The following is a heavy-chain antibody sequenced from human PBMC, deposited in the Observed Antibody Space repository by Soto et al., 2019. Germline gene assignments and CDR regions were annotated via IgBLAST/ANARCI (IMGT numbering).Heavy chain of an antibody. CDR3: ATLRGLGEVSPYFDY. J-gene: IGHJ4*02. CDR1: GGTIISADW. D-gene: IGHD3-10*01. Sequence: SETLSLTCAVSGGTIISADWWTWVRQSPGRGLEWIGEIHHRGTTNYNSSLKSRVTISIDMSKNQFSLKLSSVTAADTAVYYCATLRGLGEVSPYFDYWGQGLMVTVS. CDR2: IHHRGTT. V-gene: IGHV4-4*02.